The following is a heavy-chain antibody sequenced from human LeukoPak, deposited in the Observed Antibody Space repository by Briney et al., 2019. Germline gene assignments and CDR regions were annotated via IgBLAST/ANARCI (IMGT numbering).Heavy chain of an antibody. J-gene: IGHJ6*02. V-gene: IGHV3-21*04. CDR1: GFTFSSYS. Sequence: GGSLRLSCAASGFTFSSYSMNWVRQAPGKGLEWVSSISSSSSYIYYADSVKGRFTISRDNAKNSLYLQMNSLRAEDTAVYYCARSIGLTGGGVDVWGQGTTVTVSS. CDR2: ISSSSSYI. D-gene: IGHD3-9*01. CDR3: ARSIGLTGGGVDV.